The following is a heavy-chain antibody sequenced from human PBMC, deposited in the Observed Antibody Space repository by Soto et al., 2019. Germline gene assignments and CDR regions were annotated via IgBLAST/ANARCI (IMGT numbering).Heavy chain of an antibody. D-gene: IGHD5-18*01. CDR1: GYPFTSYY. Sequence: GASVKVSCKASGYPFTSYYMHWVRQAPGQGLEWMGIINPSGGSTSYAQKFQGRVTMTRDTSTSTVYMELSSLRSEDTAVYYCARDDTAMQSASADWGQGNLVTVSS. J-gene: IGHJ4*02. CDR3: ARDDTAMQSASAD. V-gene: IGHV1-46*01. CDR2: INPSGGST.